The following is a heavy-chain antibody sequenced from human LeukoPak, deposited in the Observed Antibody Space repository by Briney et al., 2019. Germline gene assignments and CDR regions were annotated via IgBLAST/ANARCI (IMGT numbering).Heavy chain of an antibody. D-gene: IGHD3-22*01. CDR2: IYSGGST. CDR1: GFTVSSNY. Sequence: GGSLRLSCAASGFTVSSNYMSWVRQAPGKGLEWVSVIYSGGSTYYADSVKGRFTISRDNSKNTLYLQMNSLRAEDTAVYYCARELDYYDSSGYSYYFDYWGQGTLVTVSS. V-gene: IGHV3-66*01. J-gene: IGHJ4*02. CDR3: ARELDYYDSSGYSYYFDY.